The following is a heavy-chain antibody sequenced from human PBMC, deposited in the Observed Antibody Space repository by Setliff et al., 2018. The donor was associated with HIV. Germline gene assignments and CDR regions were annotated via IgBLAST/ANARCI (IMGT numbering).Heavy chain of an antibody. D-gene: IGHD3-22*01. Sequence: ESLKISCKGYGYSFTNYWIGWVRQMPGKGLEWMGIIYPGDSDTRYSPSFQGQVTISADKSISTAYLQWSSLKASDTAMYYCARLSGLYYYDTSGYYYGHYFDYWGQGTLVTVS. CDR3: ARLSGLYYYDTSGYYYGHYFDY. CDR1: GYSFTNYW. CDR2: IYPGDSDT. J-gene: IGHJ4*02. V-gene: IGHV5-51*01.